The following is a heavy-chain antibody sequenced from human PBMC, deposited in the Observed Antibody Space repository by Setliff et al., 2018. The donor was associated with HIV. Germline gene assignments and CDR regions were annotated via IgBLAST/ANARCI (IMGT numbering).Heavy chain of an antibody. D-gene: IGHD6-13*01. V-gene: IGHV4-39*07. J-gene: IGHJ4*02. CDR2: INYRGRT. Sequence: KPSETLSLTCTVSGGSIISESHYWGWIRQPPGKGLEWVGNINYRGRTYYNPSIKSRVTMSVDTSKNQFSLSLNYVTVADTAVFFCARRRIAAVFDLWGQGVLVTVSS. CDR1: GGSIISESHY. CDR3: ARRRIAAVFDL.